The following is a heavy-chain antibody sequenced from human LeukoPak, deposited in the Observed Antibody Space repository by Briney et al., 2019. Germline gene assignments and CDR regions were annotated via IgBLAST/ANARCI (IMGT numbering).Heavy chain of an antibody. V-gene: IGHV3-23*01. Sequence: GGSLRLSCAASGFTFSSYAMSWVRQAPGKGLEWVSAISGSGGSTYYADSVKGRFTISRDNSKNTLYLQMNSLRAEDTAVYYCAKDRAYLAAAGTRFDPWGQGTLVTVSS. J-gene: IGHJ5*02. D-gene: IGHD6-13*01. CDR1: GFTFSSYA. CDR3: AKDRAYLAAAGTRFDP. CDR2: ISGSGGST.